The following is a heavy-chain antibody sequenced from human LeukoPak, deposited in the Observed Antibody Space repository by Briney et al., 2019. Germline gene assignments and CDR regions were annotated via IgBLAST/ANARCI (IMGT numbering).Heavy chain of an antibody. Sequence: GGSLTLSCAASGFTFSSYWMSWVRQAPGKGLEWVANIKQDGSEKYYVASVKGRFTIFRDNAKNSVYLQMNSLRAEDTAVYYCARGAAHFDYWGQGTLVTVSS. J-gene: IGHJ4*02. CDR3: ARGAAHFDY. D-gene: IGHD6-6*01. CDR1: GFTFSSYW. CDR2: IKQDGSEK. V-gene: IGHV3-7*04.